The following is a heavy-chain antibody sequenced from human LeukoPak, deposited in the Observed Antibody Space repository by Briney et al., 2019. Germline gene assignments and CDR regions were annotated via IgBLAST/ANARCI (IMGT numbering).Heavy chain of an antibody. Sequence: SETLSLTCTVSGGSISSYYWSWIRQPPGKGLEWIGYIYYSGSTNYNPSHKSRVTISVDTSKNHFSLKLSSVAAADTAVYYCARHKPSIVVVQYYGMDVWGQGTTVTVSS. CDR3: ARHKPSIVVVQYYGMDV. J-gene: IGHJ6*02. V-gene: IGHV4-59*08. CDR2: IYYSGST. CDR1: GGSISSYY. D-gene: IGHD2-15*01.